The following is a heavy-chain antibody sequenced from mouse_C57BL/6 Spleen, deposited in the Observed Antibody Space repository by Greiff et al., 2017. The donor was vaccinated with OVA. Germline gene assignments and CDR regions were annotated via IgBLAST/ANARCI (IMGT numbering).Heavy chain of an antibody. CDR3: TAYYSNYGYFDV. CDR2: IRLKSDNYAT. CDR1: GFTFSNYW. Sequence: DVKLQESGGGLVQPGGSMKLSCVASGFTFSNYWMNWVRQSPEKGLEWVAQIRLKSDNYATHYAESVKGRFTISRDDSKSSVYLQMNNLRAEDTGIYYCTAYYSNYGYFDVWGTGTTVTVSS. D-gene: IGHD2-5*01. V-gene: IGHV6-3*01. J-gene: IGHJ1*03.